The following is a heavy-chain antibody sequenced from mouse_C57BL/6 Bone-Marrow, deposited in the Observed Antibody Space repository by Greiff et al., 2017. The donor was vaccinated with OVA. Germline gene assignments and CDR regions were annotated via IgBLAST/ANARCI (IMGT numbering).Heavy chain of an antibody. CDR2: ISDGGSYT. CDR3: ASYDYDVWYFDV. Sequence: EVQVVESGGGLVKPGGSLKLSCAASGFTFSSYAMSWVRQTPEKRLEWVATISDGGSYTYYPDNVKGRFTISRDNAKNNLYLQMSHLKSEDTAMYYCASYDYDVWYFDVWGTGTTVTVSS. V-gene: IGHV5-4*01. D-gene: IGHD2-4*01. J-gene: IGHJ1*03. CDR1: GFTFSSYA.